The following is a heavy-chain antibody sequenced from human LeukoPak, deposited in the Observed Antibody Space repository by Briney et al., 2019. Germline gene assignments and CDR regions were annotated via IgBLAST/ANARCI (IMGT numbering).Heavy chain of an antibody. CDR1: GYTFTGYY. CDR2: INPNSGGT. CDR3: ARVLKYCSGGSCYSGVVRAFDI. D-gene: IGHD2-15*01. J-gene: IGHJ3*02. V-gene: IGHV1-2*02. Sequence: ASVKVSCKASGYTFTGYYMHWVRQAPGQGLEWMGWINPNSGGTNYAQKFQGRVTMTRDTSISTAYMELSRLRSDDTAVYYCARVLKYCSGGSCYSGVVRAFDIWGQGTMVTVFS.